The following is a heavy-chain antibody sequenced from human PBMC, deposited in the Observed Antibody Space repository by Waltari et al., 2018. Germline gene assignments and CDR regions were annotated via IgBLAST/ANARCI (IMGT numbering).Heavy chain of an antibody. V-gene: IGHV3-15*01. Sequence: EAQLVESGGGLVKPGGSLRLSCAASGFTFNNAWMSWVRQTPGKGLEWVGRIKGKNDGGTTDYAAPVKGRFIISREDSKNTLYLQMNSLKTEDTAIYYCTTHGELGYCTSSSCYRKGFDPWGLGTLVTVSS. CDR2: IKGKNDGGTT. CDR1: GFTFNNAW. D-gene: IGHD2-2*01. CDR3: TTHGELGYCTSSSCYRKGFDP. J-gene: IGHJ5*02.